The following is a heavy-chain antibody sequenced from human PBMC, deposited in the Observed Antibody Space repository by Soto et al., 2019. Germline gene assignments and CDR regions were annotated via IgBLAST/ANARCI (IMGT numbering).Heavy chain of an antibody. V-gene: IGHV4-39*01. CDR1: GDSISSSSYY. CDR2: IYYSGST. J-gene: IGHJ3*02. CDR3: ARHDVEEYYSGCSCMDAFGI. Sequence: QLQLQESGPGLVKPSETLSLTCTVSGDSISSSSYYWGWIRQPPGKGLEWNGSIYYSGSTYYNPSLEIRVTISVDTTKNQFSLKLSSLAAADSAVYYCARHDVEEYYSGCSCMDAFGIWGQGTMVTVSS. D-gene: IGHD2-15*01.